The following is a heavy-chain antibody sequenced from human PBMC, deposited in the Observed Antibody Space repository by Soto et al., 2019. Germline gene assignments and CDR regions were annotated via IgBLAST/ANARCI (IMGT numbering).Heavy chain of an antibody. CDR2: TYYSSKWYN. V-gene: IGHV6-1*01. CDR1: GDSVSSNSAA. Sequence: SQTLSLTCAISGDSVSSNSAAWNWIRQSPSRGLKWLGRTYYSSKWYNDYAVSVKSRITINPDTSKNQFSLQLSSVTPEDTAVYYCARILAGPYYYYYGMDVWGQGTTVTVSS. CDR3: ARILAGPYYYYYGMDV. D-gene: IGHD3-9*01. J-gene: IGHJ6*02.